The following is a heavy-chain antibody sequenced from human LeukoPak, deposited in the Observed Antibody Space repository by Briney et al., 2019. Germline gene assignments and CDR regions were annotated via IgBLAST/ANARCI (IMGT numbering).Heavy chain of an antibody. CDR3: ARAKMTTAGGVFDY. Sequence: PGGSLRLSCAASGFTFSSYEMNWVRQAPGKGREWVSYISSSGGTIYYADSVKGRFTISRDNAKNSLYLQMNSLRAEDTAVYYCARAKMTTAGGVFDYWGQGTLVTVSS. CDR1: GFTFSSYE. D-gene: IGHD6-13*01. J-gene: IGHJ4*02. V-gene: IGHV3-48*03. CDR2: ISSSGGTI.